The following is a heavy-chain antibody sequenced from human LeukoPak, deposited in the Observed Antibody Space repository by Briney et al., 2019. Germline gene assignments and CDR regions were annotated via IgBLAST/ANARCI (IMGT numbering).Heavy chain of an antibody. CDR3: ARGRGYFDQFDP. D-gene: IGHD3-9*01. J-gene: IGHJ5*02. Sequence: NPSETLSLTCTVSGASMTNYYWSWIRKPPGKGLEWIGYIYYSGITNYNPSLTSRVSISVDMSKNQFSLKLTSVTAADTAVYYCARGRGYFDQFDPWGQGTLVTVSA. CDR2: IYYSGIT. CDR1: GASMTNYY. V-gene: IGHV4-59*01.